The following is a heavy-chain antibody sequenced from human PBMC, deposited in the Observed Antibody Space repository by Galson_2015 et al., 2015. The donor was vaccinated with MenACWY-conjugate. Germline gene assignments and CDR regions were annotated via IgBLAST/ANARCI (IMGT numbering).Heavy chain of an antibody. CDR2: INPGGSST. D-gene: IGHD1-26*01. CDR3: AKTRGASFYFDS. V-gene: IGHV3-74*01. J-gene: IGHJ4*02. Sequence: SLRLSCAASGFIFNTYWMHWVRHAPGKGLVWVSRINPGGSSTTYADPVKDRFTISRDNAKNPLYLQMNSLRPEDTAVFYCAKTRGASFYFDSWGQGTLVTVSS. CDR1: GFIFNTYW.